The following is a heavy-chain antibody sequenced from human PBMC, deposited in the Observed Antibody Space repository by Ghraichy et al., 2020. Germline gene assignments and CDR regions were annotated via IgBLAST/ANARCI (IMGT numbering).Heavy chain of an antibody. J-gene: IGHJ4*02. D-gene: IGHD4-23*01. CDR1: GFTFSNFA. Sequence: GGSLRLSCAASGFTFSNFALNWVRQAPGKGLEWISYIRTSSDIYYADSVKGRFIISRDNAKNSLYLQMNSLRDEDTALYYCSRDSESTGGNLIFHYWGQGTLVTVSS. V-gene: IGHV3-48*02. CDR3: SRDSESTGGNLIFHY. CDR2: IRTSSDI.